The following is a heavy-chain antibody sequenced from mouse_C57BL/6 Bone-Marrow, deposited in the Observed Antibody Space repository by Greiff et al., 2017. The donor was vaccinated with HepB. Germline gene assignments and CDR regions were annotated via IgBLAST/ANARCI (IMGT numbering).Heavy chain of an antibody. J-gene: IGHJ4*01. CDR1: GFTFSSYA. D-gene: IGHD2-4*01. CDR2: ISSGGST. Sequence: EVKVEESGGGLVKPGGSLKLSCAASGFTFSSYAMSWVRQTPEKRLEWVAFISSGGSTYYPDSVKGRFTISRDNARNILYLQMSSLRSEDTAMYYCARGGITTSYAMDYWGQGTSVTVSS. CDR3: ARGGITTSYAMDY. V-gene: IGHV5-6-5*01.